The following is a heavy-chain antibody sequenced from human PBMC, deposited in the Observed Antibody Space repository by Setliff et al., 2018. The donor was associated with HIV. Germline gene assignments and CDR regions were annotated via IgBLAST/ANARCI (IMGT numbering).Heavy chain of an antibody. CDR2: IYYRGST. D-gene: IGHD3-22*01. CDR3: ASLPPLYDSSGYYFDY. CDR1: GGSISSSSYY. J-gene: IGHJ4*02. V-gene: IGHV4-39*01. Sequence: PSETLSLTCTVSGGSISSSSYYWGWIRQPPGKGLQWIGSIYYRGSTYYNPSLKSRVTISVDTSKNQFSLKLRSVTAADTAVYYCASLPPLYDSSGYYFDYWGQGTLVTVSS.